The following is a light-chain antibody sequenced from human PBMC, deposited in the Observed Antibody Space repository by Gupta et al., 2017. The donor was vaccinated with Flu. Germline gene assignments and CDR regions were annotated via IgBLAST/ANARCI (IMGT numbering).Light chain of an antibody. CDR1: QSINTC. Sequence: SSLSASVGDRVTITCRASQSINTCLNWYQQKPGKAPNLLIHNVSSLQTGVPSRFSGSGSGTDFTLSISSLQPDDFATYYCQQTYNAPPWTFGQGTKVEF. J-gene: IGKJ1*01. CDR2: NVS. CDR3: QQTYNAPPWT. V-gene: IGKV1-39*01.